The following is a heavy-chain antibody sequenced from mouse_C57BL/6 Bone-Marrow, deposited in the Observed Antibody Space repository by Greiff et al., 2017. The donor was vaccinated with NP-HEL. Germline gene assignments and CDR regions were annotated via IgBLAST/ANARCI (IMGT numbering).Heavy chain of an antibody. CDR2: INPSTGGT. CDR1: GYSFTGYY. J-gene: IGHJ2*01. CDR3: AREDYGYAYYFDY. V-gene: IGHV1-42*01. Sequence: VQLQQSGPELVKPGASVKISCKASGYSFTGYYMNWVKQSPEQSLEWIGAINPSTGGTTYNQKFKAKATLTVDKSSSTAYMQLKRLTSEDSAVYYCAREDYGYAYYFDYWGQGTTLTVSS. D-gene: IGHD2-2*01.